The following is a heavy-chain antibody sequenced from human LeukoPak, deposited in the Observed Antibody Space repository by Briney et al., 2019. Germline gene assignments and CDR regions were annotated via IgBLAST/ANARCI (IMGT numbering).Heavy chain of an antibody. D-gene: IGHD2-8*01. CDR1: GDSISSNSAA. Sequence: SQTLSLTCAISGDSISSNSAAWDWIRQSPSRGLEWLGRTYYRSKWYNGYAVSVKSRITINPDTSNNQFSLQLNSVTPEDAAMYYCARSFNGFIDSWGQGTLVTVSS. V-gene: IGHV6-1*01. CDR3: ARSFNGFIDS. J-gene: IGHJ4*02. CDR2: TYYRSKWYN.